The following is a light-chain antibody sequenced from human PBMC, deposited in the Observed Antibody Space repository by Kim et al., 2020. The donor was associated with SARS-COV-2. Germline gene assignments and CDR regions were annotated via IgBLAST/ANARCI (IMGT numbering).Light chain of an antibody. CDR1: NIGSKN. CDR2: RDS. CDR3: QVWDSSVV. J-gene: IGLJ2*01. Sequence: SYELTQPLSVSVALGQTARITCGGNNIGSKNVNWYQQKPGQAPVLVIYRDSNRPSGIPERFSGSNSGNTATLTISRAQTGDEADYYCQVWDSSVVFGGGTQLTVL. V-gene: IGLV3-9*01.